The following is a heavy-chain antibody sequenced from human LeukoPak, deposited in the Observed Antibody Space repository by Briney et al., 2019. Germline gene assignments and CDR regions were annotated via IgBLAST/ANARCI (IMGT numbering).Heavy chain of an antibody. CDR1: GFTFSSYS. J-gene: IGHJ4*02. Sequence: GGSLRLSCAASGFTFSSYSMNWVRQAPGKGLEWVSVIYSGGSTYYADSVKGRFTISRDNSKNTLYLQMNSLRAEDTAVYFCARSSGYSPHFDYWGQGILVTVSS. CDR2: IYSGGST. D-gene: IGHD3-22*01. CDR3: ARSSGYSPHFDY. V-gene: IGHV3-53*01.